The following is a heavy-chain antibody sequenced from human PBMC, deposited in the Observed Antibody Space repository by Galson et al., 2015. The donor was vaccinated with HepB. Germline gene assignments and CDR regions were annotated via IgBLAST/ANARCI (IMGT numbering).Heavy chain of an antibody. V-gene: IGHV3-23*01. CDR1: GFSFSSYS. Sequence: SLRLSCAASGFSFSSYSMHWVRQAPGKGLEWVSAISGSGGSTYYADSVRGRFTISRDDSKNTLYLQMNSLRAEDTAVYYCAKDHYYGSAYYLIEYWGQGTLVTVSS. D-gene: IGHD3-10*01. CDR3: AKDHYYGSAYYLIEY. CDR2: ISGSGGST. J-gene: IGHJ4*02.